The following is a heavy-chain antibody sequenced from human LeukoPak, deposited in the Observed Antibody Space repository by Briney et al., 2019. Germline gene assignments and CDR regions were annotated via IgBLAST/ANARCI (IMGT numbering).Heavy chain of an antibody. CDR1: GFTFSSYA. CDR2: ISYDGSNK. CDR3: ARDFRSEDAFDI. V-gene: IGHV3-30-3*01. Sequence: GGSLRLSCAASGFTFSSYAMHWVRQAPGKGLEWVAVISYDGSNKYYADSVKGRFTISRDNSKNTLYLQMNSLRAEDTAMYYCARDFRSEDAFDIWGQGTMVTVSS. J-gene: IGHJ3*02.